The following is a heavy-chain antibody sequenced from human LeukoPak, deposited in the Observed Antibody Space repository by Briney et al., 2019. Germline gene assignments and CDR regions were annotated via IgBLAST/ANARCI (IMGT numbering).Heavy chain of an antibody. CDR1: GFTFSSYA. Sequence: GGSLRLSCAASGFTFSSYAMSWVRRAPGKGLEWVSAISGSGGSTYYADSVKGRFTISRDNSKNTLYLQMNSLRAEDTAVYYCAKEAKILVVVAATVDYWGQGTLVTVSS. J-gene: IGHJ4*02. V-gene: IGHV3-23*01. CDR2: ISGSGGST. D-gene: IGHD2-15*01. CDR3: AKEAKILVVVAATVDY.